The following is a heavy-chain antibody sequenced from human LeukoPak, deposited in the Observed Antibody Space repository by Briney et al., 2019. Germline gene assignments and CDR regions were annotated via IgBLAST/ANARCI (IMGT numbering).Heavy chain of an antibody. D-gene: IGHD5-24*01. CDR1: GFTFSSYA. CDR3: TRLRDGYDSDY. CDR2: ISGSGVTT. Sequence: GGSLRLSCVASGFTFSSYAMSWVRQAPGKGLEWVSAISGSGVTTHYAGSVKGRFTISRDNSKNTLYLQMNTLRAEDTAMYYCTRLRDGYDSDYWGQGTLVTVSS. V-gene: IGHV3-23*01. J-gene: IGHJ4*02.